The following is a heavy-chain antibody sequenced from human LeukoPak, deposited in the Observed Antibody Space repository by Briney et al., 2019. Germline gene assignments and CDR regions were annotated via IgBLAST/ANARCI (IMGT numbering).Heavy chain of an antibody. V-gene: IGHV1-69*13. D-gene: IGHD6-13*01. J-gene: IGHJ4*02. CDR1: GYTFTSYY. Sequence: ASVKVSRKTSGYTFTSYYIHWVRQAPGQGLEWMGGIIPIFGTANYAQKFQGRVTITADESTSTAYMELSSLRSEDTAVYYCARGGGIAAAGLPFDYWGQGTLVTVSS. CDR2: IIPIFGTA. CDR3: ARGGGIAAAGLPFDY.